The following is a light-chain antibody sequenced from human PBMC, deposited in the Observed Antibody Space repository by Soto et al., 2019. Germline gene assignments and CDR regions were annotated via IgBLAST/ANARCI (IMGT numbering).Light chain of an antibody. J-gene: IGKJ5*01. Sequence: EMAMTQSPATLSVSRGERAIRSCRASQNVYNNLAWYQQKPGQAPRLLIFDASTRATGIPARFSGSGSGTEFTLTTSGLQSEDFAIYYCQQYNKWPLITFGQGTRLEIK. V-gene: IGKV3-15*01. CDR2: DAS. CDR1: QNVYNN. CDR3: QQYNKWPLIT.